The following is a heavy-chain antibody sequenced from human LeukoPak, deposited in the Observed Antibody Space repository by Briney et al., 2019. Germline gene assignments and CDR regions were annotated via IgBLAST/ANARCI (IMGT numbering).Heavy chain of an antibody. CDR2: ISWNSGTI. V-gene: IGHV3-9*01. CDR3: ARAYKDCSLAGKKEFFQH. D-gene: IGHD6-19*01. CDR1: GFTFDNYA. J-gene: IGHJ1*01. Sequence: GGSLRLSCAASGFTFDNYAMNWVRQVPGKGLEWISLISWNSGTIGYADSVKGRFTISRDNANNFLYLQMNSLSAEDTALYYCARAYKDCSLAGKKEFFQHWGQGTLVTVSS.